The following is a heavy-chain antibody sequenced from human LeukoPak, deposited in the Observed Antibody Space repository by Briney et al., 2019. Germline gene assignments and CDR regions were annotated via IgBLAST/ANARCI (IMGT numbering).Heavy chain of an antibody. J-gene: IGHJ4*02. CDR3: ARGVYYYDSSGYSSDFDY. V-gene: IGHV1-8*01. CDR2: MNPNSGNT. Sequence: GASVKVSCKASGYTFTSYDINWVRQATGQGLEWVGWMNPNSGNTGYAQKFQGRVTMTRNTSISTAYMELSSLRSEDTAVYYCARGVYYYDSSGYSSDFDYWGQGTLVTVSS. CDR1: GYTFTSYD. D-gene: IGHD3-22*01.